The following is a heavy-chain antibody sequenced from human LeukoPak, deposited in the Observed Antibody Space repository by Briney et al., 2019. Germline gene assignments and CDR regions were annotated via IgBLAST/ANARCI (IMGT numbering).Heavy chain of an antibody. CDR1: GGSISSYY. J-gene: IGHJ3*02. D-gene: IGHD3-3*01. Sequence: NPSETLSLTCTVSGGSISSYYWSWIRQPPGKGLEWIGYIYYSGSTNYNPSLKSRVTISVDTSKNQFSLKLSSVTAADTAVYYCSRQQEGRITIFGVAPGAFDIWGQGTMVTVSS. CDR3: SRQQEGRITIFGVAPGAFDI. V-gene: IGHV4-59*08. CDR2: IYYSGST.